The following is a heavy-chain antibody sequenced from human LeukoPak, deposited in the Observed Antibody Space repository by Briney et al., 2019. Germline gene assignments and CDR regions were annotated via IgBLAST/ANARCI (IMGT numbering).Heavy chain of an antibody. V-gene: IGHV4-59*08. Sequence: SETLSLTCTVSDGSINNHYWNWIRQPPGKGLEWICYVYYSGSINYNPSLKSRVTISVDTSKTHFSLKLNSVTAADTAVYYCARRRKVAATGDAFDVWGQGTVVTVSS. CDR2: VYYSGSI. CDR1: DGSINNHY. D-gene: IGHD5-12*01. CDR3: ARRRKVAATGDAFDV. J-gene: IGHJ3*01.